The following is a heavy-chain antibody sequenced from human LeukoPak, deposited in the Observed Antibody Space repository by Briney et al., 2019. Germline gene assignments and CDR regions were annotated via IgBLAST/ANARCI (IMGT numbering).Heavy chain of an antibody. D-gene: IGHD6-19*01. V-gene: IGHV1-2*02. J-gene: IGHJ5*02. CDR1: GYTFTAYY. CDR2: INPNSGGT. CDR3: ARDTGWYWFDP. Sequence: GASVKVSCKASGYTFTAYYMHWVRQAPGQGLEWMGWINPNSGGTNYAQKCQGRVTMTRETSISTAYMELSRLRCDDTAVYYCARDTGWYWFDPCGQGTLVTVSS.